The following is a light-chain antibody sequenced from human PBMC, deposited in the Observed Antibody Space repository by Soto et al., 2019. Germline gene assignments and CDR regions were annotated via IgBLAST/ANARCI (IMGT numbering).Light chain of an antibody. CDR2: KAS. J-gene: IGKJ1*01. V-gene: IGKV1-5*03. CDR3: QQYNSYPRT. CDR1: QSINSW. Sequence: DIQMTQSPSTLSASVGDRVTITCRASQSINSWLAWYQQKPGEAPKLMIYKASSLEGGVPSRFSGSGSGTEFTLTISSLQPDDFATYYCQQYNSYPRTFGQGTKVDVK.